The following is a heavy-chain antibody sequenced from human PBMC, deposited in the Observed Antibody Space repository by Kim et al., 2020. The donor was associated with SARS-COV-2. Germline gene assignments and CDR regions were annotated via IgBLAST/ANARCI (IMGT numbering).Heavy chain of an antibody. Sequence: YPGNHATGYSPSFKGQVTIAADKSISTAYLQWGSLKASDTAMYYCARLGDVWGQGTTVTVSS. CDR3: ARLGDV. V-gene: IGHV5-51*01. J-gene: IGHJ6*02. CDR2: YPGNHAT.